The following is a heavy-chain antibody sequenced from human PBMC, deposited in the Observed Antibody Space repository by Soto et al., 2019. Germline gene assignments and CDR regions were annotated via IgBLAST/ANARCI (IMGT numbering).Heavy chain of an antibody. V-gene: IGHV1-2*04. Sequence: ASVKVSCKASGYTFTGYYMHWVRQAPGQGLEWMGWINPNSGGTNYAQKFQGWVTMTRDTSISTAYMELSRLRSDDTAVYYCARGRDYTVHLGEATHFPFDYWGQGTLVTVSS. CDR2: INPNSGGT. J-gene: IGHJ4*02. CDR1: GYTFTGYY. D-gene: IGHD3-16*01. CDR3: ARGRDYTVHLGEATHFPFDY.